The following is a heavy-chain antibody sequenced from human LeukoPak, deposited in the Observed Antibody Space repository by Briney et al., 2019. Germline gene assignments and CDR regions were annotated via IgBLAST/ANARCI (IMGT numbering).Heavy chain of an antibody. Sequence: GESLKISCKGSGYSFTSYWIGWVRQMPGKGLEWMWIIYPGDSDTRYSPSFQGQVTISADKSISTAYLQWSSLKASDTAMYYCARGVRGYYDSSGYPRDFDYWGQGTLVTVSS. D-gene: IGHD3-22*01. CDR1: GYSFTSYW. J-gene: IGHJ4*02. CDR3: ARGVRGYYDSSGYPRDFDY. V-gene: IGHV5-51*01. CDR2: IYPGDSDT.